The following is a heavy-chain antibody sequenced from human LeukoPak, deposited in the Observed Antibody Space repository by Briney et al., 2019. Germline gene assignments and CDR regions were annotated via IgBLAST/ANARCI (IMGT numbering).Heavy chain of an antibody. V-gene: IGHV3-21*01. CDR2: ISSSSSYI. CDR3: AELGITMIGGV. J-gene: IGHJ6*04. Sequence: GGSLRLSCAASGFTFSSYSMNWLRQAPGKGLEWVSSISSSSSYIYYADSVKGRFTISRDNAENSLYLQMNSLRAEDTAVYYCAELGITMIGGVWGKGTTVTISS. CDR1: GFTFSSYS. D-gene: IGHD3-10*02.